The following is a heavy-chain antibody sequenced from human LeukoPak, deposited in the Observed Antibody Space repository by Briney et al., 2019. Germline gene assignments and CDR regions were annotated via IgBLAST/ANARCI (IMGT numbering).Heavy chain of an antibody. CDR3: ARRRYCTNGVCYRTRYYFDY. Sequence: SETLSLTCAVYGGSFSGYYWSWIRQPPGKGLEWIGEINHSGSTNYNPSLKSRVTISVDTSKNQFSLKLSSVTAADTAVYYCARRRYCTNGVCYRTRYYFDYWGQGTLVTVSS. CDR2: INHSGST. J-gene: IGHJ4*02. CDR1: GGSFSGYY. V-gene: IGHV4-34*01. D-gene: IGHD2-8*01.